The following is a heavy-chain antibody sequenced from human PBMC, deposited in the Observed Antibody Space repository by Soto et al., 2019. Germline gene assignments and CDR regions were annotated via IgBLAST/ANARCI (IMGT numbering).Heavy chain of an antibody. CDR2: IFYSGST. D-gene: IGHD3-10*01. CDR1: GGPTSNYY. V-gene: IGHV4-59*08. Sequence: SETLSLTCTISGGPTSNYYWSWIRQPPGKGLEWIGYIFYSGSTNYNPSLQSRVTISVDTSRNQFSLKLTSVTAADTAMYYCARLGITMVRGVPSWFDPWGQGTLVTVSS. CDR3: ARLGITMVRGVPSWFDP. J-gene: IGHJ5*02.